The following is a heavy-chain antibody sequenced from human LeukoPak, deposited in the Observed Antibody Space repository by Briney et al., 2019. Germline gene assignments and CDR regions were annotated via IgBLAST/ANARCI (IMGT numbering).Heavy chain of an antibody. V-gene: IGHV3-23*01. CDR1: GFTFSSYA. CDR3: AKDLRQYYYDSSGYYPY. J-gene: IGHJ4*02. D-gene: IGHD3-22*01. Sequence: PGGSLRLSCAASGFTFSSYAMSWVRQAPGKGLKWVSAISGSGGSTYYADSVKGRFTISRDNSKNTLYLQMNSLRAEDTAVYYCAKDLRQYYYDSSGYYPYWGQGTLVTVSS. CDR2: ISGSGGST.